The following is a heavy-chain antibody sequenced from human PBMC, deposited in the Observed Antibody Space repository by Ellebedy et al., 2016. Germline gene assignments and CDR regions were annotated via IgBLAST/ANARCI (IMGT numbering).Heavy chain of an antibody. D-gene: IGHD5-18*01. CDR1: GLTVSSAY. CDR2: TSPDGST. CDR3: AESGYSYAWGY. J-gene: IGHJ4*02. V-gene: IGHV3-53*01. Sequence: GGSLRLSCAATGLTVSSAYISWFRQTPGRGPEWVAMTSPDGSTHYPDSVRGRFTMSRDNSKNTLYLQMNSLTAEDTAVYFCAESGYSYAWGYWGQGTLVTVSS.